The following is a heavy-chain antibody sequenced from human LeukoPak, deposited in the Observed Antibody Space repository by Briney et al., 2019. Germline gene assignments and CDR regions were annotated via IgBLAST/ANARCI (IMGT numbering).Heavy chain of an antibody. CDR2: TYYRSKWYN. CDR3: ARGREDPNWFDP. D-gene: IGHD1-26*01. Sequence: SQTLSLTCAISGDSVSSDSAAWNWIRQSPSRGLEWLRRTYYRSKWYNEYAVSVRSRITISPDTSKNQFSLQLNSVTPEDTAVYYCARGREDPNWFDPWGQGTLVTVSS. CDR1: GDSVSSDSAA. J-gene: IGHJ5*02. V-gene: IGHV6-1*01.